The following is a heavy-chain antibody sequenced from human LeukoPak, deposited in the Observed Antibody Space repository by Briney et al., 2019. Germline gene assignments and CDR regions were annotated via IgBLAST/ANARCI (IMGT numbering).Heavy chain of an antibody. CDR1: GYTFTGYY. CDR2: INPNSGGT. CDR3: ARVLNYDYVWGSLTLYY. J-gene: IGHJ4*02. V-gene: IGHV1-2*02. Sequence: ASVKVSCKASGYTFTGYYMHWVRQAPGQGLEWMGWINPNSGGTNYAQKFQGRVTMTRDTSISTAYMELSRLRSDDTAVYYCARVLNYDYVWGSLTLYYWGQGTLVTVSS. D-gene: IGHD3-16*01.